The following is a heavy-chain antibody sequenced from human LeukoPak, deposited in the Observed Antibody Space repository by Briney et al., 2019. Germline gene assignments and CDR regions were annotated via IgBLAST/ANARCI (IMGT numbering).Heavy chain of an antibody. V-gene: IGHV1-2*02. CDR1: GYTFTGYY. D-gene: IGHD5-12*01. CDR3: ARGRRGYDLFDY. CDR2: INPNSGGT. J-gene: IGHJ4*02. Sequence: AASVKVSCTASGYTFTGYYIHWVRQAPGQGLEWMGWINPNSGGTNYAQKFQGRVTMTRDTSISTAYMELSRLRSDDTAVYYCARGRRGYDLFDYWGQGTLVTVSS.